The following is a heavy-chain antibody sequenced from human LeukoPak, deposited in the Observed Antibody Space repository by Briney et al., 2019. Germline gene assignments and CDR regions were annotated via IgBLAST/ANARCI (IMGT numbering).Heavy chain of an antibody. CDR2: ISAYNGNT. V-gene: IGHV1-18*01. Sequence: GASVKVSCKASGYTFTSYGISWVRQAPGQGLEWMGWISAYNGNTNYAQKLQGRVTMTTDTSTSTAYMELRSLRSDDTAVYYCARDNMGVPYYYDSSGYYYDYWGQGTLVTVSS. CDR3: ARDNMGVPYYYDSSGYYYDY. CDR1: GYTFTSYG. J-gene: IGHJ4*02. D-gene: IGHD3-22*01.